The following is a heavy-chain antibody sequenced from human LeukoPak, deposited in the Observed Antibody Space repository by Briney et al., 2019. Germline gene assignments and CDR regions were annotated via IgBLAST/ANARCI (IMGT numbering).Heavy chain of an antibody. V-gene: IGHV4-38-2*01. D-gene: IGHD1-14*01. J-gene: IGHJ4*02. CDR1: GYSISSSYY. CDR3: ARHEQNGNPDDY. CDR2: IYHSGSI. Sequence: KPSETLSLTCAVSGYSISSSYYWGWVRQPPGKGLEWIGSIYHSGSIYYNPSLKSRVTISVDTSKNQFSLKLSSVTAADTAVYYCARHEQNGNPDDYWGQGTLVTVSS.